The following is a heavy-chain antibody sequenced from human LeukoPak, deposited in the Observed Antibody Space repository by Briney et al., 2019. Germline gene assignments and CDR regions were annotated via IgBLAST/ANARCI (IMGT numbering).Heavy chain of an antibody. CDR1: GFTFSNYW. V-gene: IGHV3-48*04. Sequence: PGGSLRLSCAASGFTFSNYWMNWVRPAPGKGLEWVSYISSSGSTIYNADSVKGRFTNSRDNAKNSLCLQMNSLRAEDTAVYYCARLTVPPGVWGQGTPVTVSS. J-gene: IGHJ4*02. CDR3: ARLTVPPGV. D-gene: IGHD4-17*01. CDR2: ISSSGSTI.